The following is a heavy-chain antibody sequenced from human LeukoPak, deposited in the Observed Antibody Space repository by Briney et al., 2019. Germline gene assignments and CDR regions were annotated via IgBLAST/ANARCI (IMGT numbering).Heavy chain of an antibody. J-gene: IGHJ4*02. D-gene: IGHD3-22*01. CDR3: ARDSGYDSSGYFDY. CDR1: GGSISSYY. V-gene: IGHV4-59*01. Sequence: PSETLSLTXTVSGGSISSYYWSWIRQPPGKGLEWIGYIYYSGSTNYNPSLKSRVTISVDTSKNQFSLKLSSVTAADTAVYYCARDSGYDSSGYFDYWGQGTLVTVSS. CDR2: IYYSGST.